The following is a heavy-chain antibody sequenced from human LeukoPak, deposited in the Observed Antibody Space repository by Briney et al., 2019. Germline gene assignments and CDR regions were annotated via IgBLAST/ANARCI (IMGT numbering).Heavy chain of an antibody. J-gene: IGHJ4*02. D-gene: IGHD3-22*01. V-gene: IGHV4-39*01. CDR2: INYRGNT. CDR3: ARRDSYSSGYYYFDY. Sequence: SETLSLTYTVSGGSISSSSYYWGWIRQPPGKGLDRIGIINYRGNTYYNPSLKSRVTISVDTSKNQFSLKLSSVTAADTAVYYCARRDSYSSGYYYFDYWGQGTLVTVSS. CDR1: GGSISSSSYY.